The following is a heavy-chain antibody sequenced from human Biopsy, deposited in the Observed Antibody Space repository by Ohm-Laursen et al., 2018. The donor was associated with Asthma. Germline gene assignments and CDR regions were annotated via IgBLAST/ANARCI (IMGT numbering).Heavy chain of an antibody. CDR3: ARTTYGHDGFDP. D-gene: IGHD4-17*01. Sequence: TLSLTCPVSGGSISNSNYYWGWIRQSPGKGLEWIGSLHYSGSPYYTFYNPSLKSRVSISLDTSKNQFSLSLTSVTAADTAVYYCARTTYGHDGFDPWGQGTLVTVSS. CDR1: GGSISNSNYY. V-gene: IGHV4-39*07. J-gene: IGHJ5*02. CDR2: LHYSGSPYYT.